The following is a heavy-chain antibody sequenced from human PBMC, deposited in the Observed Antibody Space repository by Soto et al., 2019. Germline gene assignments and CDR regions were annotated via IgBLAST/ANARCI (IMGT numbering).Heavy chain of an antibody. Sequence: ASVKVSCKASGYTFTSYGIHWVRQAPGQRLEWTGWINAGNGNTKYSEKFQGRVTITRDTSASTAYLELSSLRSEDTAVYYCARDCSSTSCGPYYYYYGMDVWGQGTTVTVSS. CDR2: INAGNGNT. J-gene: IGHJ6*02. CDR3: ARDCSSTSCGPYYYYYGMDV. CDR1: GYTFTSYG. V-gene: IGHV1-3*01. D-gene: IGHD2-2*01.